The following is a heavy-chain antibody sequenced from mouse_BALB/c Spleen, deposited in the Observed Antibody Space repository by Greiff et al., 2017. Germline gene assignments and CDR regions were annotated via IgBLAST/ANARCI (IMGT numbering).Heavy chain of an antibody. CDR1: GFTFSSYT. CDR3: ARGRDYGYPAWFAY. V-gene: IGHV5-12-2*01. J-gene: IGHJ3*01. Sequence: EVKLVESGGGLVQPGGSLKLSCAASGFTFSSYTMSWVRQTPEKRLEWVAYISNGGGSTYYPDTVKGRFTISRDNAKNTLYLQMSSLRSEDTAMYYCARGRDYGYPAWFAYWGQGTLVTVSA. CDR2: ISNGGGST. D-gene: IGHD1-2*01.